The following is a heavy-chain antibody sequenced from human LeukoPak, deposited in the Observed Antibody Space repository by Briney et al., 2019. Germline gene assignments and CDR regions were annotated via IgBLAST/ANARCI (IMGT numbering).Heavy chain of an antibody. Sequence: PSETLSLTCTVSGGSISSGGYYWSWIRQPAGKGLEWIGRIYTSGSTNYNPSLKSRVTISVDTSKNQFSLKLSSVTAADTAVYYCARGRIAAANWNFDYWGQGTLVTVSS. CDR2: IYTSGST. D-gene: IGHD6-13*01. CDR3: ARGRIAAANWNFDY. V-gene: IGHV4-61*02. CDR1: GGSISSGGYY. J-gene: IGHJ4*02.